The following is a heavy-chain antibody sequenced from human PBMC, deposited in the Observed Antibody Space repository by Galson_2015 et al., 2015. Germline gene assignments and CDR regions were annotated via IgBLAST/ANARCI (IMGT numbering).Heavy chain of an antibody. Sequence: ETLSLTCTVSGGSISSRSYYWGWIRQPPGKGLEWIGSIYYSGSTYYNPSLKSRVTISVDTSKNQFSLKLSSVTAADTAVYYCARLTSGYSSGWGGRTPIGAFDIRGQGTMVTVSS. CDR2: IYYSGST. D-gene: IGHD6-19*01. V-gene: IGHV4-39*01. CDR3: ARLTSGYSSGWGGRTPIGAFDI. CDR1: GGSISSRSYY. J-gene: IGHJ3*02.